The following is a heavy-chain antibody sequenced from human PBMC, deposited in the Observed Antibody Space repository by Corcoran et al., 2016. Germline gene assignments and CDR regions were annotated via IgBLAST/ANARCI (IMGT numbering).Heavy chain of an antibody. CDR3: ARGVRGVYANYYYGMDV. CDR2: IDWDDAK. Sequence: QVTLRESGPALVKPTKTLTLTCTYSGFSRSTSGMCVSWIRRPTGKALEWLALIDWDDAKYYSTSLKTRLTISTDTSKNQVVLTMTTMDPVDTATYYCARGVRGVYANYYYGMDVWGHGTTVTVSS. J-gene: IGHJ6*02. D-gene: IGHD3-10*01. V-gene: IGHV2-70*01. CDR1: GFSRSTSGMC.